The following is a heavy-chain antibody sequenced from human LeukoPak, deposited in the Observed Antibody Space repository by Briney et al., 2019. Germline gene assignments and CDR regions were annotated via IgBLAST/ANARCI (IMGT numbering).Heavy chain of an antibody. V-gene: IGHV4-34*01. CDR3: ARGHKHSSGWYGVGY. J-gene: IGHJ4*02. CDR2: INHSGST. D-gene: IGHD6-19*01. CDR1: GGSFSGYY. Sequence: PSETLSLTCAVYGGSFSGYYWSWIRQPPGKGLEWIGEINHSGSTNYNPSLKSRVTISVDTSKNQFSLKLSSVTAADTAVYYCARGHKHSSGWYGVGYWGQGTLVTVSS.